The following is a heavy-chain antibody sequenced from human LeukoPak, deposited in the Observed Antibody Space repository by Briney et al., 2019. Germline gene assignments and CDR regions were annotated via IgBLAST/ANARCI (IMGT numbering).Heavy chain of an antibody. CDR2: ISWNSGSI. V-gene: IGHV3-9*01. Sequence: GGSLRLSCAASGFTFDDYAMHWVRLAPGKGLEWVSGISWNSGSIGYADSVKGRFTISRDNAKNSLYLQMNSLRAEDTALYYCARTLGDYFDYWGQGTLVTVSS. J-gene: IGHJ4*02. CDR1: GFTFDDYA. CDR3: ARTLGDYFDY. D-gene: IGHD3/OR15-3a*01.